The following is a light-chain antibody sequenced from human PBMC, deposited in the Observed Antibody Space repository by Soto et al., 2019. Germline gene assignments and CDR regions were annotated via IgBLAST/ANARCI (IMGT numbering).Light chain of an antibody. CDR1: QSISDW. J-gene: IGKJ1*01. CDR3: QQYNTYCT. CDR2: KAS. Sequence: DIQMTQSPSTLSASVGDRVTITCRASQSISDWLAWYQQKPGKAPKLLIYKASNLQSGVPSRFSGSASGTEFTLTISSRQPDDFATYYCQQYNTYCTFGQGTKVEVK. V-gene: IGKV1-5*03.